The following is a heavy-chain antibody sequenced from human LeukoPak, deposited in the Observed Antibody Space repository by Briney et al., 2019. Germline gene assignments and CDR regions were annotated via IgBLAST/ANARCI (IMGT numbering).Heavy chain of an antibody. D-gene: IGHD6-19*01. CDR2: INHSGST. CDR1: GGSFSGYY. CDR3: ASPSGWYGDAFDI. V-gene: IGHV4-34*01. Sequence: PSETLSLTCAVYGGSFSGYYWSWIRQPPGKGLEWIGEINHSGSTNYNPSLKSRVTISVDTSKNQFSLKLSSVTAADTAVYYCASPSGWYGDAFDIWGQGTMVTVSS. J-gene: IGHJ3*02.